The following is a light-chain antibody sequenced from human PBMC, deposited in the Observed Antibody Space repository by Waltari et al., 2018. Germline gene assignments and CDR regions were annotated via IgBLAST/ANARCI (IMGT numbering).Light chain of an antibody. J-gene: IGLJ3*02. CDR3: CSYAGADSLL. CDR1: NNDVGAYQY. V-gene: IGLV2-8*01. Sequence: QSALTQPPSASGSLGQSVTISCTGTNNDVGAYQYVSWYQQYPGKAPKLLIYDVTKRPSGVSERFSSAKSCRTASLTVSGLRPEDEAIYSCCSYAGADSLLFGGGTKLTVL. CDR2: DVT.